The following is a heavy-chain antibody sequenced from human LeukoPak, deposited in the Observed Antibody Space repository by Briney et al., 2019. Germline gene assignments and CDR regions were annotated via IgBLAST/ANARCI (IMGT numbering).Heavy chain of an antibody. CDR3: ARDRSTVTPRGYFDY. D-gene: IGHD4-17*01. CDR2: ISGSSSTI. Sequence: GGSLRLSCAASGFTFSSYSMNWVRQAPGKGLEWVSYISGSSSTIYYADSVKGRFTISRDNAKNSLYLQMNSLRAEDTAVYYCARDRSTVTPRGYFDYWGQGTLVTVSS. V-gene: IGHV3-48*01. CDR1: GFTFSSYS. J-gene: IGHJ4*02.